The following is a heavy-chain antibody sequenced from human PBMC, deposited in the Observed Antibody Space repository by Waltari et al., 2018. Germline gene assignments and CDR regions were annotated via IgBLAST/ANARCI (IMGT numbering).Heavy chain of an antibody. J-gene: IGHJ4*02. V-gene: IGHV1-69*01. CDR1: GGTFSRYA. D-gene: IGHD3-10*01. CDR2: IIPIFGTA. Sequence: QVQLVQSGAEVKKPGSSVKVSCKASGGTFSRYAISWVRQAPGTGLEWMGGIIPIFGTANYAQKFQGRVTITADESTSTAYMELSSLRSEDTAVYYCAREVTMVRGVLSLYYFDYWGQGTLVTVSS. CDR3: AREVTMVRGVLSLYYFDY.